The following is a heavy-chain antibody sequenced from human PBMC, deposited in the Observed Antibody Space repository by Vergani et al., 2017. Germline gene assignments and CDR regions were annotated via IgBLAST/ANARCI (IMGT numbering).Heavy chain of an antibody. J-gene: IGHJ2*01. D-gene: IGHD3-16*01. Sequence: QMQLQESGPGLVKASETLSLTCTVSGDSIISRSYSWGWIRQPPGKGLEWIGSIYNSGNGDSHSFLKSRVTISADTSKNQFSLRLTSVTAADTAVYYCASGKYYSDSTSHFRGRYFDVWGRGTLVTVPS. CDR1: GDSIISRSYS. V-gene: IGHV4-39*01. CDR3: ASGKYYSDSTSHFRGRYFDV. CDR2: IYNSGNG.